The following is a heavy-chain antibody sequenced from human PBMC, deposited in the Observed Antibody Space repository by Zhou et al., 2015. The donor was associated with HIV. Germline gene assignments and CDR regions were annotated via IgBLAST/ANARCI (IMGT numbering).Heavy chain of an antibody. Sequence: QVQLVQSGAEVKKPGASVKVSCKASGYTFTSYYIHWVRQAPGQGLEWMGIINPSGGSTSYAQKFQGRVTMTRDTSTSTVYMELSSLRSDDRAIYYCAITGGYFDSKDYWGQGTLVTVSS. J-gene: IGHJ4*02. CDR2: INPSGGST. V-gene: IGHV1-46*01. CDR1: GYTFTSYY. D-gene: IGHD3-9*01. CDR3: AITGGYFDSKDY.